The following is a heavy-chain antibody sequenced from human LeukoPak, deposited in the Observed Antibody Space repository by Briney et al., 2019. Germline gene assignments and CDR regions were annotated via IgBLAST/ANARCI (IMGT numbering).Heavy chain of an antibody. CDR1: GFTFSSYR. CDR3: ARDRLTNDAFDI. J-gene: IGHJ3*02. V-gene: IGHV3-74*01. D-gene: IGHD2-8*01. Sequence: GGSLRLSCAASGFTFSSYRMHWVRQAPGKGLVWVSRINSDGSGTSDADFVKGRFTISRDNSKNTLYLQMNSLRAEDTAMYYCARDRLTNDAFDIWGQGTMVTVSS. CDR2: INSDGSGT.